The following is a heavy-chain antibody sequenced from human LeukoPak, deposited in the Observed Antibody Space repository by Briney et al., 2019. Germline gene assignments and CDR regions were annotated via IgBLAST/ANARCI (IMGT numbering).Heavy chain of an antibody. CDR1: GFTFSSYW. CDR3: AREGGNWNDAFDI. D-gene: IGHD1-1*01. CDR2: IKQDGSEK. V-gene: IGHV3-7*01. Sequence: GGSLRLSCAASGFTFSSYWMSWVRQAPGKGLEWVANIKQDGSEKYYVDSVKGRFTISRDNAKNSLYLQMDSLRAEDTAVYYCAREGGNWNDAFDIWGQGTMVTVSS. J-gene: IGHJ3*02.